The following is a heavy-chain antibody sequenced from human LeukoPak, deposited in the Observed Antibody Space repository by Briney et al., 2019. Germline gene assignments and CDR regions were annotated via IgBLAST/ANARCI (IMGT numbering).Heavy chain of an antibody. Sequence: PSETLSLTCAVYGGSFSGYYWNWIRQPPGKGLEWIGEINHSGSTNYNPSLKSRVTISVDTSKNQFSLKLSSVTAADTAVYYCARAGYCSSTSCYELDYWGQGTLVTVSS. CDR2: INHSGST. V-gene: IGHV4-34*01. CDR1: GGSFSGYY. D-gene: IGHD2-2*01. CDR3: ARAGYCSSTSCYELDY. J-gene: IGHJ4*02.